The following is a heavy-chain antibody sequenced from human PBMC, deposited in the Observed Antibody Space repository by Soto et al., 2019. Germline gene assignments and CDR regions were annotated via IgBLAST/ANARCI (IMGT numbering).Heavy chain of an antibody. Sequence: SETLSLTCAVYGGSFSGYYWSWIRQPPGKGLEWIGEINHSGSTNYNPSLKSRVTISVDTSKNQFSLKLSSVTAADTAVYYCARGAARGGSGSYVESYFDYWGQGTLVTVSS. CDR1: GGSFSGYY. CDR3: ARGAARGGSGSYVESYFDY. V-gene: IGHV4-34*01. D-gene: IGHD3-10*01. CDR2: INHSGST. J-gene: IGHJ4*02.